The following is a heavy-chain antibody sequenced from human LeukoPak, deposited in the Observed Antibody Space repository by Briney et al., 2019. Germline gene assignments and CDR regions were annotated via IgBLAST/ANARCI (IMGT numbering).Heavy chain of an antibody. D-gene: IGHD6-13*01. CDR2: MLSDGSDK. CDR3: GREVAAAGFDC. J-gene: IGHJ4*02. Sequence: GGSLRLSCAASGFTFSSYTMHWVRPAPGKGPEGVGLMLSDGSDKYYPDSLQGPFTNSRDKSNNPLYLQVNSLKTYDHPVFLCGREVAAAGFDCWGQGSLVTVSS. CDR1: GFTFSSYT. V-gene: IGHV3-30*04.